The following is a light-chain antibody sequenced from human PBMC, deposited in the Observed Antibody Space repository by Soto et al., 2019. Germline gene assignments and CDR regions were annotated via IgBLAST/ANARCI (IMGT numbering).Light chain of an antibody. Sequence: DIQMTQSPATLSASVGDRVTITCRASQSIGSWLAWYQQKPGKAPKLLIYKASSLESGVPSRFSGSGTGTEFTLTISSLQPDDVAIYYCQQSRSYPYTFGQGTKLEIK. CDR2: KAS. V-gene: IGKV1-5*03. CDR1: QSIGSW. J-gene: IGKJ2*01. CDR3: QQSRSYPYT.